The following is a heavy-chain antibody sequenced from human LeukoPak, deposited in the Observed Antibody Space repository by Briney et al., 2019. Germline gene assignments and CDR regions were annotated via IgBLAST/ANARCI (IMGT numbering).Heavy chain of an antibody. CDR2: IWYDGSKK. CDR1: GFTFSGYG. J-gene: IGHJ4*02. Sequence: PGTSLRLSCAASGFTFSGYGMHWVRQAPGKGLEWVAVIWYDGSKKYYADSVKGRFAISRDNSKNTLYLQMNSLRAEDMAVYYCARRDGDNDRGFDYWGQGTLVTVSS. V-gene: IGHV3-33*01. D-gene: IGHD4-17*01. CDR3: ARRDGDNDRGFDY.